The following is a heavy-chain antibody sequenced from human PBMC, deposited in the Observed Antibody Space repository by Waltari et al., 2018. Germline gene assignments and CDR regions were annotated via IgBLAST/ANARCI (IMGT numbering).Heavy chain of an antibody. CDR3: ARHTIFGVVTHFDY. CDR1: GYSISSGYY. CDR2: IYHSGST. V-gene: IGHV4-38-2*01. D-gene: IGHD3-3*01. Sequence: QVQLQESGPGLVKPSETLSLTCAVSGYSISSGYYWGWIRQPPGKGLEWIGSIYHSGSTYYNPSLKSRVTISVDTSKNQFSLKLSSVTAADTAVYYYARHTIFGVVTHFDYWGQGTLVTVSS. J-gene: IGHJ4*02.